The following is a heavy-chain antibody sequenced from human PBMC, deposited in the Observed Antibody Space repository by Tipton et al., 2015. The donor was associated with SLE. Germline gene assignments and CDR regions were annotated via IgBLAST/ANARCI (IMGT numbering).Heavy chain of an antibody. J-gene: IGHJ5*02. CDR2: VYYTGST. CDR3: ASSGLRGGFLSNWFDP. CDR1: GGSISSYY. V-gene: IGHV4-59*01. D-gene: IGHD3-10*01. Sequence: GLVKPSETLSLTCTVFGGSISSYYWSWIRQPPGKGLEWIGYVYYTGSTNYNPSLKSRVTISLDASKKEVSLKFSSVISSDTAVYFCASSGLRGGFLSNWFDPWGQGTLVTVAS.